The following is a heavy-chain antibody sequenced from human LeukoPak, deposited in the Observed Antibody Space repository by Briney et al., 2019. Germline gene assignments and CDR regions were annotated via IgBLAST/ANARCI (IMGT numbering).Heavy chain of an antibody. Sequence: PGGPLRLSCAASGFTFNKYAVRGVRQAPRKGLEGGSTVSDTSRSTYYAHSVKRRFTISRDNSKDTLSLQMNTLSAEDTAVYHCTKRLEPTTTAVGRSFDYWGQGALVTVTS. J-gene: IGHJ4*02. CDR1: GFTFNKYA. CDR3: TKRLEPTTTAVGRSFDY. CDR2: VSDTSRST. V-gene: IGHV3-23*01. D-gene: IGHD1-1*01.